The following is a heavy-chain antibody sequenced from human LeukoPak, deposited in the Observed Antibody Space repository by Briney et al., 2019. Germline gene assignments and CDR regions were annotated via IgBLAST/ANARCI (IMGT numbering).Heavy chain of an antibody. Sequence: PSETQSLTCTVSGGSVSSYYWGWIRQPAGRGLEWIGRIYYSGSTYYNPSLKSRVTISVDTSKNQFSLKLTSVTAADTAVYYCARGGGYNWFDPWGQGTLVTVSS. CDR3: ARGGGYNWFDP. CDR2: IYYSGST. V-gene: IGHV4-59*05. J-gene: IGHJ5*02. CDR1: GGSVSSYY.